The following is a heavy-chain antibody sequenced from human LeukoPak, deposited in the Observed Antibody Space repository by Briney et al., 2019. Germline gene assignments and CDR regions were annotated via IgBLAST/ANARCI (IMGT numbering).Heavy chain of an antibody. Sequence: SETLSLACTLSGDSTNTYFWSWIRQSPGKGLEWIGYIYYTGTTNYNPSLKSRVTISVDTSKNQFSLKVNSLTAADTGVYYCASKSTDHGELRFDYWGQGPLVTVSS. CDR1: GDSTNTYF. CDR2: IYYTGTT. CDR3: ASKSTDHGELRFDY. J-gene: IGHJ4*02. V-gene: IGHV4-59*01. D-gene: IGHD1-7*01.